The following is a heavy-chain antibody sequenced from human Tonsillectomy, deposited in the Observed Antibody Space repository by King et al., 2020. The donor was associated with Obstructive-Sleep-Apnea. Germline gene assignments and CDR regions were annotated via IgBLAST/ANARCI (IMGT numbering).Heavy chain of an antibody. CDR1: GLTFSSYA. CDR3: AKCAVVGNQVFDH. CDR2: ISGSGGST. D-gene: IGHD1-14*01. Sequence: VQLVESGGGLVQPGGSLRVSCAASGLTFSSYAMGWVRQAPGKGLEWVSLISGSGGSTYYADSVKGRFIISRDDSENTLYLQMYSLTAEDTAVYYCAKCAVVGNQVFDHWGQGTLVTVSS. J-gene: IGHJ5*02. V-gene: IGHV3-23*04.